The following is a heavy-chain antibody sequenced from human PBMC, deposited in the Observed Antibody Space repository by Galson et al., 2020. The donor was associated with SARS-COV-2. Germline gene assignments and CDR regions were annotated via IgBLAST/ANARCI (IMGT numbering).Heavy chain of an antibody. D-gene: IGHD2-2*01. V-gene: IGHV5-51*01. CDR1: GYSFTSYW. J-gene: IGHJ3*02. CDR2: IYPGDSDT. CDR3: ARHDQTRGGAFDI. Sequence: GESLKISCKGFGYSFTSYWIGWVRQMPGKGLEWMGIIYPGDSDTRYSPSFQGQVTISVDKSINTAYLQWSSLKASDTAVYYCARHDQTRGGAFDIWGQGTMVTVSS.